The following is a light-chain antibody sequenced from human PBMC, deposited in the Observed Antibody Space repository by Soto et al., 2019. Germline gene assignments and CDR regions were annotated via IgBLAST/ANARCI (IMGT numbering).Light chain of an antibody. CDR3: QQYANLPLS. Sequence: DIQMTQSPSSLSASVGDRVTITCQASDDISNYFNWYQQKPGKAPKVLIYDASHFESGVPSRFSGGGSWTEFTFTISSLQAEDIAKYYCQQYANLPLSFGPGTKVYIK. CDR1: DDISNY. CDR2: DAS. V-gene: IGKV1-33*01. J-gene: IGKJ3*01.